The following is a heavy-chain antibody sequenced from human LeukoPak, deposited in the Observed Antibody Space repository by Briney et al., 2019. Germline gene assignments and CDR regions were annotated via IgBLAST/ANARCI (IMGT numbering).Heavy chain of an antibody. D-gene: IGHD1-26*01. CDR1: GGSISSSNW. CDR2: IYHSGST. Sequence: SETLSLTCAVSGGSISSSNWWSWVRQPPGKGLEWIGEIYHSGSTNYNPSLKSRVTISVDTSKNQFSLKLSSVTAADTAVYYCAREGGSYLHFDYWGQGTLVTVSS. CDR3: AREGGSYLHFDY. V-gene: IGHV4-4*02. J-gene: IGHJ4*02.